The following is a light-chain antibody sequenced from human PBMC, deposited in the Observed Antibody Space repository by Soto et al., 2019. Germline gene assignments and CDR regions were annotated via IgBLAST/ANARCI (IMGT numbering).Light chain of an antibody. CDR1: ESVLYSSSNNNY. Sequence: DIVMSQSPDSLAVSLGERATINCKSSESVLYSSSNNNYLAWYQQKPGQPPKLLIYWASTRESGVPDRFSGSGSGTAFTLTISSLQAEDVAVYYCQQFYSIPPTFGGGTKGDIK. CDR3: QQFYSIPPT. J-gene: IGKJ4*01. V-gene: IGKV4-1*01. CDR2: WAS.